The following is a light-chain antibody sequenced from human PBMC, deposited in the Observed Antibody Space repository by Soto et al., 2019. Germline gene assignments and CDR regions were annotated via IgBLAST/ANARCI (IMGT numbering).Light chain of an antibody. Sequence: EIVLTQSPGTLSLSPGERATLSFSASQIVSSTYLAWFQQKAGQAPRLLIYGASTRATGIPDRFSGSGSGTDFTLTISGLEPEDFALYYCQQYGITPPNTFGGGTKVDIK. CDR3: QQYGITPPNT. CDR2: GAS. CDR1: QIVSSTY. J-gene: IGKJ4*01. V-gene: IGKV3-20*01.